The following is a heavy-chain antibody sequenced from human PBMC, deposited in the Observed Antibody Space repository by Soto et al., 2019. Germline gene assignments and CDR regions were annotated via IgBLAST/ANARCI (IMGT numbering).Heavy chain of an antibody. V-gene: IGHV1-3*04. CDR2: INTANGNT. CDR3: ARGTCSGGSCYSFHFDY. J-gene: IGHJ4*02. Sequence: QVQLVQSGTEVKKPGASVKVSCKASGYTFTSYAMHWVRQAPGQRLEWMGWINTANGNTKYSQNFQGRVTNTRDTSASTAYMELSSLRSEDTAVYYCARGTCSGGSCYSFHFDYWGQGTLVTVSS. CDR1: GYTFTSYA. D-gene: IGHD2-15*01.